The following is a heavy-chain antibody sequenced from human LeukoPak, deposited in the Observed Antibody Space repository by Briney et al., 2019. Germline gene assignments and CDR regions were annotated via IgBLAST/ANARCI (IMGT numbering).Heavy chain of an antibody. CDR2: IYYSGST. CDR3: ARGIAVAGLFDY. D-gene: IGHD6-19*01. J-gene: IGHJ4*02. V-gene: IGHV4-59*01. CDR1: GGPISSYY. Sequence: SETLSLTCTVSGGPISSYYWSWIRQPPGKGLEWIGYIYYSGSTNYNPSLKSRVTISVDTSKNQFSLKLSSVTAADTAVYYCARGIAVAGLFDYWGQGTLVTVSS.